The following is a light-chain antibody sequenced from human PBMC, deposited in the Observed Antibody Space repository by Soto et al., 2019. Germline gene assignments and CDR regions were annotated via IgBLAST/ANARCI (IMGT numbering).Light chain of an antibody. Sequence: EIVMTQSPATLSVSTGDRATLSCRASQSVSSNLAWYQQKPGQAPRLLIYGASTRATGIPARFSGSGSGTNFTLTISRLQSEDFAVYFCQQYNNCPPFTFGQGTKLEIK. J-gene: IGKJ2*01. V-gene: IGKV3-15*01. CDR3: QQYNNCPPFT. CDR2: GAS. CDR1: QSVSSN.